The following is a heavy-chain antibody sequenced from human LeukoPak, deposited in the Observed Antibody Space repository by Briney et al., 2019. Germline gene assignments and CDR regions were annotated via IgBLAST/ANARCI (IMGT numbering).Heavy chain of an antibody. Sequence: SVKVSCKASGDTFSSYAISWVRQAPGQGLEWMGGIIPIFGTANYAQKFQGRVTITADKSTSTAYMELSSLRSEDTAVYYCASGLPSNWFDPWGQGTLVTVSS. CDR1: GDTFSSYA. CDR2: IIPIFGTA. CDR3: ASGLPSNWFDP. D-gene: IGHD2/OR15-2a*01. V-gene: IGHV1-69*06. J-gene: IGHJ5*02.